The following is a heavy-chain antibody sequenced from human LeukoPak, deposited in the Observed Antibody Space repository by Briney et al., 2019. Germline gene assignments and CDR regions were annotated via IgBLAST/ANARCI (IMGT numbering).Heavy chain of an antibody. CDR1: GGTFSSYA. J-gene: IGHJ5*02. CDR2: IIPIFGTA. D-gene: IGHD1-1*01. V-gene: IGHV1-69*13. CDR3: ARAPERLGWFDP. Sequence: GASVKVSCKASGGTFSSYAISWVRQAPGQGLEWMGGIIPIFGTANYAQKFQGRVTITADESTSTAYMELSSLRSDDTAVYYCARAPERLGWFDPWGQGTLVTVSS.